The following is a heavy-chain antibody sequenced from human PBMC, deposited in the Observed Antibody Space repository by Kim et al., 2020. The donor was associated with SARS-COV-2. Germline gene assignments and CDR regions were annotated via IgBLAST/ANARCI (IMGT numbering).Heavy chain of an antibody. CDR1: GGSISSSSHY. D-gene: IGHD6-13*01. Sequence: SETLSLTCTVSGGSISSSSHYWDWIRQPPGKGLEWIATIYYSGTTYYNPSLKSRVTISMDTSQNHFSLKLSSVTAADTVVYFCAKSYISSWYWFDYWGQG. CDR3: AKSYISSWYWFDY. J-gene: IGHJ4*02. CDR2: IYYSGTT. V-gene: IGHV4-39*02.